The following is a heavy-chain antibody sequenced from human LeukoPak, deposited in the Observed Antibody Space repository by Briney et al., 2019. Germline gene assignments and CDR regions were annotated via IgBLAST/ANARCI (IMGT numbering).Heavy chain of an antibody. D-gene: IGHD3-10*01. CDR2: INHSGST. Sequence: SETLSLTCTVSGGSISSSSYYWSWIRQPPGKGLEWIGEINHSGSTNYNPSLKSRVTISVDTSKNQFSLKLSSVTAADTAVYYCARIFTMVRGARGRVNDYWGQGTLVTVSS. V-gene: IGHV4-39*07. J-gene: IGHJ4*02. CDR3: ARIFTMVRGARGRVNDY. CDR1: GGSISSSSYY.